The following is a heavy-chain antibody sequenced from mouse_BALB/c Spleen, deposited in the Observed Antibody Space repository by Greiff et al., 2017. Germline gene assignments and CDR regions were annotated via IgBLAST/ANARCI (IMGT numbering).Heavy chain of an antibody. CDR2: ISSGSSTI. D-gene: IGHD1-1*01. V-gene: IGHV5-17*02. CDR1: GFTFSSFG. J-gene: IGHJ4*01. Sequence: EVMLVESGGGLVQPGGSRKLSCAASGFTFSSFGMHWVRQAPEKGLEWVAYISSGSSTIYYADTVKGRFTISRDNPKNTLFLQMTSLRSEDTAMYYCARRYGSRPYYAMDYWGQGTSVTVSS. CDR3: ARRYGSRPYYAMDY.